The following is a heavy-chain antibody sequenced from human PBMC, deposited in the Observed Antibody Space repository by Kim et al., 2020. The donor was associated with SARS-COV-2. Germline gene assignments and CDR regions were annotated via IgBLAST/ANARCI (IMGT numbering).Heavy chain of an antibody. J-gene: IGHJ4*02. D-gene: IGHD3-3*01. Sequence: ASVEVSCKSSGYTFTNYYIHWVRQAPGQGLEWMGWINPNSGGTNYAQDFQGRVTMTRDTSTTTAYMELGSLRSDDTAVYYCARDRFDDYWSAYYVGTFFFDFWGQGTLVTVSS. CDR1: GYTFTNYY. CDR3: ARDRFDDYWSAYYVGTFFFDF. CDR2: INPNSGGT. V-gene: IGHV1-2*02.